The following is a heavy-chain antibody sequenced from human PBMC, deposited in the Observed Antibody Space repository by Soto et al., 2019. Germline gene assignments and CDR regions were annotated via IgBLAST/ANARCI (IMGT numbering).Heavy chain of an antibody. CDR2: TFPMFGKA. V-gene: IGHV1-69*06. CDR1: GATYSSYA. CDR3: ATVDISTWIDGMDV. Sequence: SVKVACKASGATYSSYAISWVRQAPGQGLEWMGGTFPMFGKANYAQKFQGRVTISADKSTSTAYMELSSLRSEDTAVYYCATVDISTWIDGMDVWGQGTTVTVSS. D-gene: IGHD2-2*01. J-gene: IGHJ6*02.